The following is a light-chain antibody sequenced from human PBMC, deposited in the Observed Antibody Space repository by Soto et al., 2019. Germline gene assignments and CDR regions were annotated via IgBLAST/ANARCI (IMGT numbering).Light chain of an antibody. CDR2: GVT. J-gene: IGLJ2*01. CDR1: SSDIGAYNY. V-gene: IGLV2-14*01. CDR3: SSYTTSSTLG. Sequence: QSVLTQPASVSGSPGQSITISSTGTSSDIGAYNYVSWYQQHPGKAPKLMIYGVTNRPSGVSNRFSGSKSGNTASLTISGLQAEDEADYYSSSYTTSSTLGFGGGTKLTVL.